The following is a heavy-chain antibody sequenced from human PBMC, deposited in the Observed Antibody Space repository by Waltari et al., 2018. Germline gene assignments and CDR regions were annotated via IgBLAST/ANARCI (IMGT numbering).Heavy chain of an antibody. CDR2: IRNKANSYTT. CDR3: VRRGVDRRYGMDV. J-gene: IGHJ6*02. Sequence: EVQLVASGGGLVQPGGSLRLSCAASGFTFSAHYMDWVRQAPGKGLEWVGRIRNKANSYTTEYAASVKGRFTISRDDSQNSLSLQMNSLKTEDTAVYYCVRRGVDRRYGMDVWGQGTTVTVSS. V-gene: IGHV3-72*01. CDR1: GFTFSAHY. D-gene: IGHD5-12*01.